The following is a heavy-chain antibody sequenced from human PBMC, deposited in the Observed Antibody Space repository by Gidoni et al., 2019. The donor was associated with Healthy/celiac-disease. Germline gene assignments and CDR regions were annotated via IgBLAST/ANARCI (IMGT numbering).Heavy chain of an antibody. D-gene: IGHD3-22*01. CDR3: ARALRWDSSGYYEPYYFDY. Sequence: EVQLVESGGGLVQPGGSLRLSCAASGFTFSSYWLSWVRQAPGKGLEWVANIKQDGSEKYYVDSVKGRFTISRDNAKNSLYLQMNSLRAEDTAVYYCARALRWDSSGYYEPYYFDYWGQGTLVTVSS. V-gene: IGHV3-7*03. J-gene: IGHJ4*02. CDR2: IKQDGSEK. CDR1: GFTFSSYW.